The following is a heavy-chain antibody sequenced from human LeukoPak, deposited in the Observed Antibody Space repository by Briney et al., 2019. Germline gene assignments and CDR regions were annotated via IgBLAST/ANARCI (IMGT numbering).Heavy chain of an antibody. CDR3: ARVQGVVAATLLYYYMDV. CDR2: IIPIFGTA. J-gene: IGHJ6*03. V-gene: IGHV1-69*13. Sequence: SAKVSCKASGGTFSSYAISWVRQAPGQGLEWMGGIIPIFGTANYAQKFQGRVTITADESTSTAYMELSSLRSEDTAVYYCARVQGVVAATLLYYYMDVWGKGTTVTVSS. D-gene: IGHD2-15*01. CDR1: GGTFSSYA.